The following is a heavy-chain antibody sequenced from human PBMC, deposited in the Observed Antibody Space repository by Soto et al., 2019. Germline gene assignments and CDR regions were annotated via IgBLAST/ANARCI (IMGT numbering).Heavy chain of an antibody. D-gene: IGHD6-6*01. CDR1: GFTFNTHS. CDR2: ISYDERTK. Sequence: GSLRLACSVSGFTFNTHSIHWVRQVPGKGLEWVAVISYDERTKFYADSVKVRFTISRDNSENSVYLQMNFPRPDDTAVYYCAKEWQYYSSSGLWYFDLWGRGAMVT. J-gene: IGHJ2*01. CDR3: AKEWQYYSSSGLWYFDL. V-gene: IGHV3-30-3*02.